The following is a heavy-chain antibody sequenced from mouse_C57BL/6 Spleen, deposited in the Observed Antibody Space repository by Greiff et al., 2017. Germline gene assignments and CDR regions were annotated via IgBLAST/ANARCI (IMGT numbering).Heavy chain of an antibody. J-gene: IGHJ1*03. CDR2: ISDGGSYT. CDR1: GFTFSSYA. V-gene: IGHV5-4*01. CDR3: ARKTGTWYFDV. Sequence: EVQLVESGGGLVKPGGSLKLSCAASGFTFSSYAMSWVRQTPEKRLEWVATISDGGSYTYYPDNVKGRFTISRDNAKNNLYLQMSHLKSEDTAMYYCARKTGTWYFDVWGTGTTVTVSS. D-gene: IGHD4-1*01.